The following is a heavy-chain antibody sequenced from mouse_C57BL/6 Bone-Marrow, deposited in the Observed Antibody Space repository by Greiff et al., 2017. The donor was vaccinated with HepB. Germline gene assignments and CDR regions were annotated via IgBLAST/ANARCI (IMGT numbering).Heavy chain of an antibody. V-gene: IGHV1-54*01. CDR3: ARRVYVYDPYSFDY. CDR1: GYAFTNYL. CDR2: INPGSGGT. J-gene: IGHJ2*01. Sequence: VQLQQSGAELVRPGTSVKVSCKASGYAFTNYLIEWVKQRPGQGLEWSGVINPGSGGTNYNEKLKGKATLTAEKSSSTAYMQLSSLTSEDSAVSFCARRVYVYDPYSFDYWGQGTTLTVSS. D-gene: IGHD2-2*01.